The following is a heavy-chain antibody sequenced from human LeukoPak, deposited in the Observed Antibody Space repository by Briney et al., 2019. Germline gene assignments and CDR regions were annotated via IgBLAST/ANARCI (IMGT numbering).Heavy chain of an antibody. CDR2: IRYDESDK. J-gene: IGHJ4*02. CDR1: GFTFSRYG. D-gene: IGHD3-10*01. CDR3: ATHYYASGNYYNPIFY. Sequence: GGSLRLSCAASGFTFSRYGMHWVRQAPGKGLEWVAFIRYDESDKKYKDSVKGRFTVSKDNSKNTLSLQMHSLRVEDAAVYYCATHYYASGNYYNPIFYWGQGALVTVSS. V-gene: IGHV3-30*02.